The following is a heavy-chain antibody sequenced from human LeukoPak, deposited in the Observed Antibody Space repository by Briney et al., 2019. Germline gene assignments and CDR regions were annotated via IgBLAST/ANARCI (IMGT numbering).Heavy chain of an antibody. CDR2: IYTSGST. D-gene: IGHD2-15*01. CDR3: ARPAGLPSFAMDV. CDR1: VGSISSYY. J-gene: IGHJ6*02. V-gene: IGHV4-4*07. Sequence: SDSLSLTRTVSVGSISSYYWSCMRHPAGKGLEWSGRIYTSGSTNYNPSLKSRVTMSVDTSKIHFSLKLSSVTAADTAVYYCARPAGLPSFAMDVWGQGTTVTVSS.